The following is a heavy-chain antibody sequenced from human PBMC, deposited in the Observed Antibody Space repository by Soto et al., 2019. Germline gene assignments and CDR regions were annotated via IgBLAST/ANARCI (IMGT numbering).Heavy chain of an antibody. D-gene: IGHD3-10*01. CDR1: GGSISTSY. J-gene: IGHJ5*02. V-gene: IGHV4-59*01. CDR2: IYHDGNT. CDR3: ARESAGSGKNNWFDP. Sequence: SETLSLTCTVSGGSISTSYWSWIRQPPGKGLQWIAYIYHDGNTYYKPSIKSRFTISIDTSKIQFSLKMNSVTAADTAVYYCARESAGSGKNNWFDPWGQG.